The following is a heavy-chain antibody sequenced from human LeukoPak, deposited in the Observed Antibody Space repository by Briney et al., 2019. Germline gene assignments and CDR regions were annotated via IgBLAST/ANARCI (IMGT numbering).Heavy chain of an antibody. D-gene: IGHD6-6*01. Sequence: SETLSLTCTVSGGSLSNYYWSWIRQPPGRGLGWIGYIHTSGSTDHNPSLKSRVTISVGTSKSQFSLKLTSVTAADTAVYYCARLSSSATHYYYYYMDVWGKGTTVSVSS. CDR3: ARLSSSATHYYYYYMDV. CDR2: IHTSGST. V-gene: IGHV4-4*09. CDR1: GGSLSNYY. J-gene: IGHJ6*03.